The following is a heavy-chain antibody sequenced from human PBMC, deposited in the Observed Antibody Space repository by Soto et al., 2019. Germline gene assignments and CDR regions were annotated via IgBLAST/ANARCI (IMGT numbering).Heavy chain of an antibody. CDR1: GGTFSSYA. D-gene: IGHD4-17*01. CDR2: IIPIFGTA. V-gene: IGHV1-69*01. Sequence: QVQLVQSGAEVKKPGPSVKVSCKASGGTFSSYAISWVRQAPGQGLEWMGWIIPIFGTANYAPKFHCRVTITADESSSAAYMELSCRRSEDTSVYYCASVGGPSTGTTAYYSGQGTLHTASS. J-gene: IGHJ4*02. CDR3: ASVGGPSTGTTAYY.